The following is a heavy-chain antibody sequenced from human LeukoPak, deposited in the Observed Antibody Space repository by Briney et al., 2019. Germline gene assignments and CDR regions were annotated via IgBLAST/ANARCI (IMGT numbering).Heavy chain of an antibody. D-gene: IGHD6-6*01. CDR3: ARGLTTEYSSSSLDFDY. CDR2: MNPNSGNT. CDR1: GYTFTSYD. V-gene: IGHV1-8*01. J-gene: IGHJ4*02. Sequence: GASVKVSCKASGYTFTSYDINWVRQATGQGLEWMGWMNPNSGNTGYAQKFQGRVTMTRNTSISIAYMELSSLRSEDTAVYYCARGLTTEYSSSSLDFDYWGQGTLVTVSS.